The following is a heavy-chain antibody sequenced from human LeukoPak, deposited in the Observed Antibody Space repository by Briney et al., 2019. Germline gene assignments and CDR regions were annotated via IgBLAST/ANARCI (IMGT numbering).Heavy chain of an antibody. V-gene: IGHV4-59*08. Sequence: PSETLSLTCTVSGGSISSYYWSWIRQPPGKGLEWIGYIYYSGSTNYNPSLKSRVTISVDTSKNQFSLKLSSVTAADTAVYYCARHAGSRFIGVAPKYFQPWGQGTLVNVFS. J-gene: IGHJ1*01. CDR1: GGSISSYY. D-gene: IGHD6-19*01. CDR2: IYYSGST. CDR3: ARHAGSRFIGVAPKYFQP.